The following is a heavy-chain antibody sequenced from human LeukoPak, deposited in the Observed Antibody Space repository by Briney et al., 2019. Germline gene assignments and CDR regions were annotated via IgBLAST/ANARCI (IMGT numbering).Heavy chain of an antibody. Sequence: SVPTLVKPTQTLTLTCTFSGFSVSTSGVGVGWIRQPPGKALEWLALIYWDDDKRYSPSLKTRLTITKDTSKNHVVLTMTNMDPVDTATYYCAHSISGVGSFDYWGQGTLVTVPS. V-gene: IGHV2-5*02. CDR3: AHSISGVGSFDY. CDR2: IYWDDDK. J-gene: IGHJ4*02. CDR1: GFSVSTSGVG. D-gene: IGHD6-25*01.